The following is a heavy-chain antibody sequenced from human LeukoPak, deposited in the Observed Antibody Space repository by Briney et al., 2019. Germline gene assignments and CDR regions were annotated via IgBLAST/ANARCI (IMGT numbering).Heavy chain of an antibody. V-gene: IGHV1-69*13. CDR1: GGTFSSYA. CDR2: IIPIFGTA. Sequence: SSVKVSCKASGGTFSSYAISWVRQAPGQGLEWMGGIIPIFGTANYAQKFQGRVTITADESTSTAYMEVSSLRSEDPAVYYCAREGIVVVPAARHNGFDRWRQGTQVSVSS. CDR3: AREGIVVVPAARHNGFDR. J-gene: IGHJ5*02. D-gene: IGHD2-2*01.